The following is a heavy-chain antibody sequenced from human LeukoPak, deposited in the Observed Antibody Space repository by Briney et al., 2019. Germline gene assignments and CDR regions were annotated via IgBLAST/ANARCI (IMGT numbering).Heavy chain of an antibody. D-gene: IGHD4-23*01. J-gene: IGHJ4*02. CDR2: ISGSGAST. Sequence: GGSLRLSCAASGFSFSGAWMSWVRQAPGKGLYWVSAISGSGASTYYADSVKGRFTISRDNSKNTLYLQMNSLRAEDTAVYYCAKSIRDTVVTRALDYWGQGTLVTVSS. CDR3: AKSIRDTVVTRALDY. CDR1: GFSFSGAW. V-gene: IGHV3-23*01.